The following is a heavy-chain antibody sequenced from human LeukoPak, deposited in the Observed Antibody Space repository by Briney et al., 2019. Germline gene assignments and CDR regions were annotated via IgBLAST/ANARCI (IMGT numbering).Heavy chain of an antibody. CDR2: IYTSGST. CDR1: GGSISSYY. J-gene: IGHJ3*02. CDR3: ARGRLAVAVREALDI. D-gene: IGHD6-19*01. V-gene: IGHV4-4*07. Sequence: SETLSLTCTVSGGSISSYYWSWIRQPAGKGLEWIGRIYTSGSTNYNPSLKSRVTMSVDTSKNQFSLKLSPVTAADTAVYYCARGRLAVAVREALDIWGQGTMVTVSS.